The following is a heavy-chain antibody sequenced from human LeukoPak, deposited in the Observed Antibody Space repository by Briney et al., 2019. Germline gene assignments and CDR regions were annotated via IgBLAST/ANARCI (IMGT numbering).Heavy chain of an antibody. CDR1: GYTFSSYD. D-gene: IGHD3-22*01. J-gene: IGHJ4*02. CDR2: MNPNSGNT. Sequence: ASVKVSCKASGYTFSSYDINWVRQAIGQGLEWMGWMNPNSGNTGYAQKFQGRVTMTTDTSTRTVYMELRSLRSDDTAVYYCARGSPPRMYYDSSGYYSYYFDYWGQGTLVTVSS. CDR3: ARGSPPRMYYDSSGYYSYYFDY. V-gene: IGHV1-8*02.